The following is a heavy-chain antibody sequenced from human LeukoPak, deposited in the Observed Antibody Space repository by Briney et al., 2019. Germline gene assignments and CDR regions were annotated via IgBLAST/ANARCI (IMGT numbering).Heavy chain of an antibody. D-gene: IGHD3-10*01. V-gene: IGHV3-21*01. Sequence: GESLRLSCAASGFTFSTYTLNWVRQAPGKGLEWVSCVSSSTSIYYADSVKGRFTISRDNAKNSVYLQMNSLRAEDTAVYYCAREAGEAFDIWGQGTMVTVSS. CDR3: AREAGEAFDI. CDR1: GFTFSTYT. J-gene: IGHJ3*02. CDR2: VSSSTSI.